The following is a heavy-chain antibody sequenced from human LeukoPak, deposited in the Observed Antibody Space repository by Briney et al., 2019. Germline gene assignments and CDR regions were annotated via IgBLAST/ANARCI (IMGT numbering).Heavy chain of an antibody. V-gene: IGHV1-2*02. D-gene: IGHD3-10*01. Sequence: ASVKVSCTASGYTFIDYYIHWVRQAPGQGLEWMGSINPNSDVTNYAQTFQGRVTITRDTFIRTAYMELSRLTSDDTAVYYCARGRSFGELGVYWGQGTLLTVSS. CDR3: ARGRSFGELGVY. CDR1: GYTFIDYY. J-gene: IGHJ4*02. CDR2: INPNSDVT.